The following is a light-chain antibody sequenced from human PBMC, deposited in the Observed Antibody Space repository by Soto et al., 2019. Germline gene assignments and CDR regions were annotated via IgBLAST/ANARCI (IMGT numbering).Light chain of an antibody. CDR1: QSISSG. CDR2: KAS. Sequence: DIQMTQSPSTLSASVGDRVTITCRASQSISSGLAWYQQKPGKAPKLLIYKASSLEGGVPSRFSGSGSGTDFTLTLRSLQPDDFATYYCQQYHSYSLTFGGGTKV. CDR3: QQYHSYSLT. J-gene: IGKJ4*01. V-gene: IGKV1-5*03.